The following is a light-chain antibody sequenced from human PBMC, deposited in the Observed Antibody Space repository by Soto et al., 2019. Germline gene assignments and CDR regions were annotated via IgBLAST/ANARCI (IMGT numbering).Light chain of an antibody. CDR1: QSVSDY. V-gene: IGKV3-11*01. J-gene: IGKJ2*01. CDR3: DPRSDWSNP. Sequence: EIVLTQSPATLSLSPAERATLSCSASQSVSDYLAWYQQKPGQPPRLVIHDASHMAPGVPARLSGRGSGTDFTLNISSLEPEDFAVYYCDPRSDWSNPFGQGTKL. CDR2: DAS.